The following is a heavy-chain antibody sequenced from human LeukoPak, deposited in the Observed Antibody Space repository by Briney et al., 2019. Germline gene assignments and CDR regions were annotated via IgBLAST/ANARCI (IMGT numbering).Heavy chain of an antibody. V-gene: IGHV3-7*01. Sequence: GGSLRLSCAASGFTFSSYWMSWVRQAPGKGLEGVANIKQDGSEKDYVDSVKGRFTISRDNAKNSLYLQMNSLRAEDTAVYYCARGRNHYCSGGSCYSYYYYGMDVWGQGTTVTVSS. CDR2: IKQDGSEK. D-gene: IGHD2-15*01. CDR3: ARGRNHYCSGGSCYSYYYYGMDV. CDR1: GFTFSSYW. J-gene: IGHJ6*02.